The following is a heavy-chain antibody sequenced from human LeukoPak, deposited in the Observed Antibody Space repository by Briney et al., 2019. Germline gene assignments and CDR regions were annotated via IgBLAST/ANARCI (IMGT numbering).Heavy chain of an antibody. Sequence: GASVKVSCKASGYTFTSYGISWVRQAPGQGLEWMGWISAYNGDTNYAQKLQGRVTMTTDTSTSTAYMELRSLRSDDTAVYYCARSRGGVRLGELSLYPYYFDYWGQGTLVTVSS. CDR3: ARSRGGVRLGELSLYPYYFDY. V-gene: IGHV1-18*01. D-gene: IGHD3-16*02. CDR2: ISAYNGDT. J-gene: IGHJ4*02. CDR1: GYTFTSYG.